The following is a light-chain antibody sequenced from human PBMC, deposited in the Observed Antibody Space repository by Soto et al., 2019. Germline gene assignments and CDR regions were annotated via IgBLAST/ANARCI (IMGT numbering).Light chain of an antibody. J-gene: IGLJ1*01. CDR2: SNN. CDR3: AAWDDSLNGNYV. Sequence: SVLTQPPSASGTPGQRVTISCSGSSSNIGSNTVNWYQQLPGTAPKLLIYSNNQRPSGVPDRFSGSKSGTSASLAISGLQSEDEADYYCAAWDDSLNGNYVFATGTKVTVL. CDR1: SSNIGSNT. V-gene: IGLV1-44*01.